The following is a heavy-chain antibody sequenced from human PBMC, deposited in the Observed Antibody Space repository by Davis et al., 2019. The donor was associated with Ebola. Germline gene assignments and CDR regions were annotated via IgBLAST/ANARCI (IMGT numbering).Heavy chain of an antibody. CDR1: GGSISSSSYY. V-gene: IGHV4-39*07. J-gene: IGHJ2*01. CDR3: ARVTFGADWYFDL. Sequence: PSETLSLTCTVSGGSISSSSYYWGWIRQPPGKGLEWIGSIYYSGSTYYNPSLKSRVTISVDTSKNQFSLKLSSVTAADTAVYYCARVTFGADWYFDLWGRGTLVTVSS. CDR2: IYYSGST. D-gene: IGHD3-3*01.